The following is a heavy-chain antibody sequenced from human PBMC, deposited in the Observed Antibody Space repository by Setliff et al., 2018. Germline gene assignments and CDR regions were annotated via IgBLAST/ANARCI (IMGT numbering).Heavy chain of an antibody. V-gene: IGHV3-74*01. CDR3: VRARTTNYDFWSGLNAFDI. CDR2: INVDESIT. Sequence: GGSLRLSCAASGFTFSNYRMHWVRQAPGKGLVWVSYINVDESITRYADSVKGRFTISRDNAKNSLSLQMNSLRAEDTAVYYCVRARTTNYDFWSGLNAFDIWGQGTMVTVSS. J-gene: IGHJ3*02. CDR1: GFTFSNYR. D-gene: IGHD3-3*01.